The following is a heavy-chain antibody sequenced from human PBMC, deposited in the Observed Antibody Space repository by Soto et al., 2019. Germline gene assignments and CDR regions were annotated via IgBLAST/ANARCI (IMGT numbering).Heavy chain of an antibody. CDR3: TKGGYDLIYYFGMDV. D-gene: IGHD5-12*01. V-gene: IGHV3-9*01. CDR1: GFTFHEYA. CDR2: ISSDGDTI. J-gene: IGHJ6*02. Sequence: EVQLIESGGGWVQPGTSLRVSCAASGFTFHEYAMHWVRQAPGKGLEWVSGISSDGDTIAYADSVQGRFTVFRDTAKNSLYLQMNSLRAEDTALYYCTKGGYDLIYYFGMDVWGQGTTVTVSS.